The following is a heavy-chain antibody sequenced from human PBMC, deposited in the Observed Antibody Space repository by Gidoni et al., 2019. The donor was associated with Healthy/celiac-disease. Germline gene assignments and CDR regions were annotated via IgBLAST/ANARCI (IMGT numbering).Heavy chain of an antibody. CDR3: ARGGLARVPRYYYGMDV. CDR2: IIPIFGTA. Sequence: QVQLVQSGAEVKKPGSPVKVSCKASGGTFSSYAISWVRQAPGQGLEWMGGIIPIFGTANYAQKFQGRVTITADESTSTAYMELSSLRSEDTAVYYCARGGLARVPRYYYGMDVWGQGTTVTVSS. J-gene: IGHJ6*02. V-gene: IGHV1-69*01. CDR1: GGTFSSYA.